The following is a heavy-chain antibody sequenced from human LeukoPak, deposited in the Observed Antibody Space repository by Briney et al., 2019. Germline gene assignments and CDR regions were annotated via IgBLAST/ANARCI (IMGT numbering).Heavy chain of an antibody. Sequence: NPGGSLRLSCAASGFTFSDYYMSWIRQAPGKGLEWVSYISSSGSTIYYADSVKGRFTISRDNAKNSLYLQMNSLRAEDTAVYYCATNPTIFGVVTSDYWGQGTLVTVSS. CDR1: GFTFSDYY. CDR2: ISSSGSTI. V-gene: IGHV3-11*04. J-gene: IGHJ4*02. D-gene: IGHD3-3*01. CDR3: ATNPTIFGVVTSDY.